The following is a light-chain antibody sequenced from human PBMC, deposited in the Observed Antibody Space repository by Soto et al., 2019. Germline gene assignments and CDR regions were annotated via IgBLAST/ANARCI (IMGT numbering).Light chain of an antibody. J-gene: IGKJ3*01. CDR1: QNINTY. CDR2: EAS. CDR3: QQSSTAPFT. Sequence: DIQMTQSPSSLSASVGDRVTITCRASQNINTYLNWYQQKPGKAPKLLIFEASSLQSGVPSRFRGSGSRTYFTLTISSLQPEDFATYYCQQSSTAPFTFGPGPKVDIK. V-gene: IGKV1-39*01.